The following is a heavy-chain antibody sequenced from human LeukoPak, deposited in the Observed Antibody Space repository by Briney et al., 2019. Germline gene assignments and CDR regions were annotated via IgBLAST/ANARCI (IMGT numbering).Heavy chain of an antibody. Sequence: PGGSLRLSCAASGFTFSSYAMSWVRQAPGKGLEWVSSISSSSSYIYYADSVKGRFTISRDNAKNSLYLQMNSLRAEDTAVYYCARERAAAGTIHYYYYMDVWGKGTTVTVSS. CDR1: GFTFSSYA. D-gene: IGHD6-13*01. J-gene: IGHJ6*03. V-gene: IGHV3-21*01. CDR2: ISSSSSYI. CDR3: ARERAAAGTIHYYYYMDV.